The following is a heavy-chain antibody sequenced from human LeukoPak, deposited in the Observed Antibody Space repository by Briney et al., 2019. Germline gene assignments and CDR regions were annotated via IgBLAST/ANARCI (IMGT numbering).Heavy chain of an antibody. CDR2: ISAYNGNT. CDR1: GYTFTSYG. CDR3: ARQATHYQLYYYYYMDV. D-gene: IGHD5-12*01. V-gene: IGHV1-18*01. Sequence: ASVKVSCKASGYTFTSYGISWVRQAPGQGLEWMGWISAYNGNTNYAQKLQGRVTMTTDTSTSTAYMELRSLRSDDTAVYYCARQATHYQLYYYYYMDVWGKGTTVTISS. J-gene: IGHJ6*03.